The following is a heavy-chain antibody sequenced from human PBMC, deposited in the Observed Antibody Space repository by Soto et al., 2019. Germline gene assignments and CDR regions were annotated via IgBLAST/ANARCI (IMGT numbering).Heavy chain of an antibody. Sequence: QPGGSLRLSCGASGFTFSSYWMNWVRQAPGKGLEWVANIKQDGSETSYVDSVKGRFTISRDNAKNSLYLQMNSLRAEDTAVYYCARVDDSAWYTRDYWGQGTLVTVSS. CDR1: GFTFSSYW. D-gene: IGHD6-19*01. CDR2: IKQDGSET. J-gene: IGHJ4*02. V-gene: IGHV3-7*01. CDR3: ARVDDSAWYTRDY.